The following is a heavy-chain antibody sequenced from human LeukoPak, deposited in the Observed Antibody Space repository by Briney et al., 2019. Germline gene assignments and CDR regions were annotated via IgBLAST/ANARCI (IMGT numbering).Heavy chain of an antibody. Sequence: GASVKVSCKASGGTFSSYAISWVRQAPGQGLEWMGGIIPIFGTANYAQKFQGRVTITTDESTSTAYMELSSLRSEDTAVYYCARVDCSSTSCTIRNSWFDPWGQGTLVTVSS. CDR2: IIPIFGTA. D-gene: IGHD2-2*01. CDR1: GGTFSSYA. J-gene: IGHJ5*02. V-gene: IGHV1-69*05. CDR3: ARVDCSSTSCTIRNSWFDP.